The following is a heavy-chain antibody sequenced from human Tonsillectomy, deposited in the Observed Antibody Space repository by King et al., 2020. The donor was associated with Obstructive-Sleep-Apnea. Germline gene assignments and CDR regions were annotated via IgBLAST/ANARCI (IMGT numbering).Heavy chain of an antibody. V-gene: IGHV4-59*01. Sequence: QLQESGPGLVKPSETLSLTCTVSGGSISSYYWRWILQPPGKGLEWIGYIHYSGSTNYNPSHKSRVTISADTSKNQFYLKLSSVTAADTAVYYCARDYGGNPFDYWGQGTLVTVSS. CDR3: ARDYGGNPFDY. CDR1: GGSISSYY. CDR2: IHYSGST. D-gene: IGHD4-23*01. J-gene: IGHJ4*02.